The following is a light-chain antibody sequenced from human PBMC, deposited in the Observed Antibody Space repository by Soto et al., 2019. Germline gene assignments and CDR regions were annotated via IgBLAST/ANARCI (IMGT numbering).Light chain of an antibody. CDR3: AAWDDSLSGVV. CDR1: SSNLGSNY. Sequence: QSVLTQPPSASGTPGPMVTFSCSGSSSNLGSNYVYWYHQLPVTAPKLLIYRNNQRPSGVPDRFSDSKSGTSAALAISGPRSEGEADYYCAAWDDSLSGVVFGGGTKLTVL. V-gene: IGLV1-47*01. J-gene: IGLJ2*01. CDR2: RNN.